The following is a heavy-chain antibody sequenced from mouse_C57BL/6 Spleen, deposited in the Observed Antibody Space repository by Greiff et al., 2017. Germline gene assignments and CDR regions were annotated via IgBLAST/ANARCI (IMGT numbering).Heavy chain of an antibody. Sequence: EVQLQQSGAELVRPGASVKLSCTASGFNIKDDYMHWVKQRPEQGLEWIGWIDPENGDTEYASKFQGKATITADTSSNTAYLQLNSLTSEDTAVYYYTTRYYCASRDYAMDYWGQGTSVTVSA. CDR3: TTRYYCASRDYAMDY. J-gene: IGHJ4*01. CDR1: GFNIKDDY. D-gene: IGHD1-1*01. V-gene: IGHV14-4*01. CDR2: IDPENGDT.